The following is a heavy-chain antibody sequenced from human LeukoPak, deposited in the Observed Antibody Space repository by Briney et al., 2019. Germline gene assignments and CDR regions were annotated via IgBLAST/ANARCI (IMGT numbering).Heavy chain of an antibody. Sequence: GGSLRLSCAASGFTFSSYAMSWVRQAPGKGLEWVSAISGSGGSTYYADSVKGRFTISRDNSKNTLYLQMNSLRAEDTAVYYXXXXXXXXXXXXRGGFDYWGQGTLVTVSS. V-gene: IGHV3-23*01. CDR1: GFTFSSYA. CDR3: XXXXXXXXXXXRGGFDY. D-gene: IGHD3-16*01. CDR2: ISGSGGST. J-gene: IGHJ4*02.